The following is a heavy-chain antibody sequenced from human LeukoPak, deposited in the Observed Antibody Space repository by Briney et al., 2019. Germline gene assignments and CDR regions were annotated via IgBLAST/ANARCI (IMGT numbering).Heavy chain of an antibody. V-gene: IGHV3-7*05. Sequence: GESLKISCAASGFTFSTYWMSWVRQAPGKGLECVANIKPDGSEKYYVDSVKGRFTISRDNAKNSLYLQINSLRAEDTAVYYCISGSYFDNWGQGTLVTVSS. J-gene: IGHJ4*02. D-gene: IGHD2-15*01. CDR3: ISGSYFDN. CDR2: IKPDGSEK. CDR1: GFTFSTYW.